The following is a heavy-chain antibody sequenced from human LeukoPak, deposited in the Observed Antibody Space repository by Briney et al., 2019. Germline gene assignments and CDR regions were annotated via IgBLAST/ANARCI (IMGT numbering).Heavy chain of an antibody. CDR2: IYHSGST. Sequence: SETLSLTCTVSGYSISSGYYWGWIRQPPGEGLEWIGSIYHSGSTYYNPSLKSRVTISVDTSKNQFSLKLSSVTAADTAVYYCARPRNLLESWFDPWGQGTLVTVSS. D-gene: IGHD1-14*01. J-gene: IGHJ5*02. V-gene: IGHV4-38-2*02. CDR1: GYSISSGYY. CDR3: ARPRNLLESWFDP.